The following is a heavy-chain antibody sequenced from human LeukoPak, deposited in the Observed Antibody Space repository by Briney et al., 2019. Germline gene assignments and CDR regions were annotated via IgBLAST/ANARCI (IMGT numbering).Heavy chain of an antibody. Sequence: SETLSLTCTVSGGSISSYYWSWIRQPPGKGLEWIGYIYYSGSTNYNPSLESRVTISVDTSKNQFSLKLSSVTAADTAVYYCARCGVVGATNFDYWGQGTLVTVSS. CDR1: GGSISSYY. V-gene: IGHV4-59*01. CDR3: ARCGVVGATNFDY. J-gene: IGHJ4*02. D-gene: IGHD1-26*01. CDR2: IYYSGST.